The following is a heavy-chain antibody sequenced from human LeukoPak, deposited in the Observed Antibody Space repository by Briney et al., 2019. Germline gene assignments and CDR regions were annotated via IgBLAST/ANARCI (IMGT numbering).Heavy chain of an antibody. CDR1: GFTFSSYA. Sequence: GGSLRLSCAASGFTFSSYAMSWVRQVPGKGLEWVSVISGSGDNTYYADSVKGRFTISRDNSKNMLYLQMNSLRAEDAAVYYCAKWKYSNSGIDDYWGQGTLVTVSS. CDR3: AKWKYSNSGIDDY. J-gene: IGHJ4*02. D-gene: IGHD6-6*01. V-gene: IGHV3-23*01. CDR2: ISGSGDNT.